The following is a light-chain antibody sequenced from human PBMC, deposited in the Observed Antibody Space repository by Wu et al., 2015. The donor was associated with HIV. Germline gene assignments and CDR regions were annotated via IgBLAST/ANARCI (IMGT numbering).Light chain of an antibody. Sequence: DNVLTQSPGTLSLSPGERATLSCKASQSVRNNYFAWFQQRPGQAPRLLIYGASNRATGTPDRFSGSGSGTDFTLTITRLEPQDFAVYYCQQYDSSITFGQGTRLDIK. J-gene: IGKJ5*01. CDR2: GAS. CDR1: QSVRNNY. V-gene: IGKV3-20*01. CDR3: QQYDSSIT.